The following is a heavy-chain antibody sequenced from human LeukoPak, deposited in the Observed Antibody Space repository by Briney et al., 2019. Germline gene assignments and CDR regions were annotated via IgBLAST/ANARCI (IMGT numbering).Heavy chain of an antibody. CDR1: GYALSSHW. CDR3: ARNNGMDV. CDR2: VNRDGSET. Sequence: GGSLRLSCAASGYALSSHWMTWVRQVPGRGPEWVANVNRDGSETYYLDSVKGRFTISKDNAKNSLYLQMNSLRAEDTALYHCARNNGMDVWGQGTTVIVSS. J-gene: IGHJ6*02. V-gene: IGHV3-7*03.